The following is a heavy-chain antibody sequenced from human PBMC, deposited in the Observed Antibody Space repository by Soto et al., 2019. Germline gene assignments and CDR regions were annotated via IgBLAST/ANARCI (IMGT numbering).Heavy chain of an antibody. J-gene: IGHJ4*02. D-gene: IGHD5-12*01. CDR2: IYYSGST. CDR1: GGSPSRCEYY. V-gene: IGHV4-30-4*01. CDR3: VRERGYIGYDYDEYFDY. Sequence: SEPLPHTCTVSGGSPSRCEYYWSWLRQPPGKGLEWIGYIYYSGSTYYNPSLKSRVTISVDTSKNQFSLKLSSVTAADTAVYYCVRERGYIGYDYDEYFDYWGQGTLVTVSS.